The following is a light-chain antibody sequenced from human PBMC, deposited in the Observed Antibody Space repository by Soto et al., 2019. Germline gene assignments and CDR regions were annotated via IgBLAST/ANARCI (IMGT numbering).Light chain of an antibody. V-gene: IGKV1-6*01. J-gene: IGKJ4*01. CDR2: GAS. CDR1: QGIRSV. Sequence: AIQMTHSPSSLSASVGDRVTLTCRASQGIRSVLGWYQQKPGKAPKLLIYGASSLQSGVPSRFSGSGSGTDFTLTISSLQPEDFATYYCLQDYNYPLTFGGGTKVEIK. CDR3: LQDYNYPLT.